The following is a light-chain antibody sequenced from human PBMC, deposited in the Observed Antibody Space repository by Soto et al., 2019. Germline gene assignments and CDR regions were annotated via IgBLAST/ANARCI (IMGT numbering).Light chain of an antibody. Sequence: ELVLTPSPFTLSVSPRERATLYCRAGQSVSSNLAWYQQKPGQAPRLLIYGASTRATGIPARFTGSGSGTEFTLTISSLQFDDSAVYFCQQYGRSPATVGQGTKVDI. V-gene: IGKV3-15*01. CDR3: QQYGRSPAT. CDR1: QSVSSN. CDR2: GAS. J-gene: IGKJ1*01.